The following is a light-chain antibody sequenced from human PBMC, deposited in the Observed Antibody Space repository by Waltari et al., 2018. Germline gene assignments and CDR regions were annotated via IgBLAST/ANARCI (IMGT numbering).Light chain of an antibody. CDR1: ALTKQY. J-gene: IGLJ2*01. CDR3: QSVDSSGTFDVV. V-gene: IGLV3-25*03. Sequence: SYELTQPLSESVSRGPTARITCSGDALTKQYASWHQQKPCQAPVLVIYEDIERPSGIPERFSGSNSGTTVTLTISGVQTEDEADYYCQSVDSSGTFDVVFGGGTKLTVL. CDR2: EDI.